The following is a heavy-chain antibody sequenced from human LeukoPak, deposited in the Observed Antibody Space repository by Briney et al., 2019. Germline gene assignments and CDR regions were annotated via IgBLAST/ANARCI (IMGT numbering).Heavy chain of an antibody. D-gene: IGHD6-13*01. Sequence: RASVKVSCKASGYTFTSYGISWVRQAPGQGLEWMGWISAYNGNTKYAQKLQGRVTMTTDTSTSTAYMELRSLSSDDTAVYYCTRVSGIAPAVLPFDPWGQGTLVTVSS. CDR1: GYTFTSYG. CDR2: ISAYNGNT. J-gene: IGHJ5*02. CDR3: TRVSGIAPAVLPFDP. V-gene: IGHV1-18*01.